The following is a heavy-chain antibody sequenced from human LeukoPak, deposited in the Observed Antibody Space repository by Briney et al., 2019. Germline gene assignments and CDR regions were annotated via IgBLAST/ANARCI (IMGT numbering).Heavy chain of an antibody. CDR2: IYHSGST. CDR1: GGSISSGGYS. V-gene: IGHV4-30-2*01. D-gene: IGHD3-10*01. J-gene: IGHJ5*02. Sequence: PSQTLSLTCAVSGGSISSGGYSWSWIRQPPGKGLEWIGYIYHSGSTYYNPSLKSRVTISVDRSKNQFSLKLSSVTAADTAVYYCARVLLLWFGETANWFDPWGQGTLVTVSS. CDR3: ARVLLLWFGETANWFDP.